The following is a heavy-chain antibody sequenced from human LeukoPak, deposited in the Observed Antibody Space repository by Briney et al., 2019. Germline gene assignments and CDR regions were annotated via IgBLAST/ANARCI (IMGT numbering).Heavy chain of an antibody. V-gene: IGHV3-23*01. CDR1: GFTFSSYA. Sequence: PGGSLRLSCAASGFTFSSYAMSWVRQAPGKGLEWVSAISGSGGSTYYADSVEGRFTISRDNSKNTLYLQMNSLRAEDTAVYYCAKRKSDSGYYFDYWGQGTLVTVSS. CDR3: AKRKSDSGYYFDY. D-gene: IGHD1-14*01. J-gene: IGHJ4*02. CDR2: ISGSGGST.